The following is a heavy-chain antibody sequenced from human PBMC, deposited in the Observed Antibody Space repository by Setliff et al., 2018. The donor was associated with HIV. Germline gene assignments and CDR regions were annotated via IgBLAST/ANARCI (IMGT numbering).Heavy chain of an antibody. D-gene: IGHD6-6*01. V-gene: IGHV4-39*07. CDR3: ARDSDLDYSSSARWYFDL. CDR1: GGSIWNYY. CDR2: IYYSGST. J-gene: IGHJ2*01. Sequence: SETLSLTCTVSGGSIWNYYWSWIRQPPGKGLEWIGTIYYSGSTYYNPSLKSRVTISTDTSKNQFSLKLNSVTAADTAVYYCARDSDLDYSSSARWYFDLWGRGTLVTVSS.